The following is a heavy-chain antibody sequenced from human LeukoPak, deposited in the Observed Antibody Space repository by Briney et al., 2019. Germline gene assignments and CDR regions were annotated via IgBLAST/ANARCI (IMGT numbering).Heavy chain of an antibody. Sequence: GGSLRLSCAASGFTFSSYGMGWVRQAPGKGLEWVSAISGSGGSTYYADSVKGRFTISRDNSKNTLFLQMDSLRAEDTAVYYCAKKRGYSYGDPFDYWGQGTLVTVSS. CDR3: AKKRGYSYGDPFDY. CDR1: GFTFSSYG. CDR2: ISGSGGST. V-gene: IGHV3-23*01. J-gene: IGHJ4*02. D-gene: IGHD5-18*01.